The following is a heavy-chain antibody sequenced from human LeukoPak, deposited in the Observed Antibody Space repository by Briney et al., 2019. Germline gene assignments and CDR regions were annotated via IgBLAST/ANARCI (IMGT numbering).Heavy chain of an antibody. CDR1: GSTFSRYN. CDR2: INSNTIET. D-gene: IGHD1-1*01. J-gene: IGHJ6*02. CDR3: ARVDVATTGIQYYFGLDV. V-gene: IGHV3-21*01. Sequence: SGGSLRLSCADSGSTFSRYNMNWVRQAPGKGLEWVSSINSNTIETYYADSVKGRFIISRDNAKSSLFLQMNSLRVEDTGVYYCARVDVATTGIQYYFGLDVWGQGTRSPSP.